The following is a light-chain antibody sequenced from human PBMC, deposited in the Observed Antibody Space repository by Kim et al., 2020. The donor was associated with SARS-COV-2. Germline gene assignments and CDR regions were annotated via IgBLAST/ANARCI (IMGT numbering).Light chain of an antibody. CDR2: DAS. J-gene: IGKJ5*01. CDR3: QQRGSWPPIT. CDR1: QSVGTY. Sequence: SPGKRATLACRARQSVGTYLAWYQQKPGQAPRPLIYDASTRATGIPARFSGSGSETDFTLTISSLESEDFALYYCQQRGSWPPITFGQGTRLEIK. V-gene: IGKV3-11*01.